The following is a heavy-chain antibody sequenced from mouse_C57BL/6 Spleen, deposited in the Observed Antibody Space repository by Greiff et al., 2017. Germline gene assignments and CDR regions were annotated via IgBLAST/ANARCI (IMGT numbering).Heavy chain of an antibody. CDR1: GYTFTDYE. Sequence: VQLVESGAELVRPGASVTLSCKASGYTFTDYEMHWVKQTPVHGLEWIGAIDPETGGTAYNQKFKGKAILTADKSSSTAYMELRSLTSEDSAVYYCTRRGYGSSYDWFAYWGQGTLVTVSA. D-gene: IGHD1-1*01. CDR3: TRRGYGSSYDWFAY. V-gene: IGHV1-15*01. J-gene: IGHJ3*01. CDR2: IDPETGGT.